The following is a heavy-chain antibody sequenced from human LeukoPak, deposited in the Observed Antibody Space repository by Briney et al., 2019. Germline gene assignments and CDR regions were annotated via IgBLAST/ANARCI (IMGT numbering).Heavy chain of an antibody. D-gene: IGHD3-22*01. CDR1: GVSISSYY. CDR3: ARVRYDSSGYYYLDY. V-gene: IGHV4-4*07. CDR2: IYLSGST. J-gene: IGHJ4*02. Sequence: SETLSLTCTVSGVSISSYYWSWIRQPAGKGLEWIGRIYLSGSTNYNPSLKSRVTMSLDTSKNQFSLKLSSVTAADTAVYYCARVRYDSSGYYYLDYWGQGTLVTVSS.